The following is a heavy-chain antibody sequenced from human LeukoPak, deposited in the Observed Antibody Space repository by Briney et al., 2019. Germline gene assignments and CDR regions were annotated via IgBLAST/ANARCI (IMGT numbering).Heavy chain of an antibody. CDR1: GGSFCGYY. CDR3: ARRGYGSSGYYYFDY. Sequence: SETLSLTCAVSGGSFCGYYWSWICQSPGKWLEWMGEINHSGSTNYNPYLTSRVTISVDTSKNQSSLKLTSVTAADTAVDYCARRGYGSSGYYYFDYWGQGTLVTVSS. D-gene: IGHD3-22*01. CDR2: INHSGST. V-gene: IGHV4-34*01. J-gene: IGHJ4*02.